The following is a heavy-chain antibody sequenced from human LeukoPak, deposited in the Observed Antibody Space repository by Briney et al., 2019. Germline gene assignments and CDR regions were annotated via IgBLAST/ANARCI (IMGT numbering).Heavy chain of an antibody. D-gene: IGHD3-22*01. CDR1: GYTFTTSA. J-gene: IGHJ4*02. V-gene: IGHV1-3*01. CDR3: AKGAVHYDSSGYTDY. Sequence: ASVKVSCKASGYTFTTSAILWVRQAPGESLEWMGWVNAANGHTKYSQKFQDRVTMTRDTSTSTVYMELSSLRAEDTAVYYCAKGAVHYDSSGYTDYWGQGTLVTVSS. CDR2: VNAANGHT.